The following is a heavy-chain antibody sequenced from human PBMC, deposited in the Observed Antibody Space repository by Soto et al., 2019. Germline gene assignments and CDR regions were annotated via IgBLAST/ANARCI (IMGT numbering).Heavy chain of an antibody. CDR1: GGSISSYY. D-gene: IGHD5-18*01. Sequence: SETLSLTCTVSGGSISSYYWSWIRQPPGKGLEWIGYISYSGSTNYNSSLKSRVTISVDTSRNQFSLKLSSVTAADTAVYYCAREGVTPSYYYYYGMDVWGQGTTVTVSS. CDR3: AREGVTPSYYYYYGMDV. CDR2: ISYSGST. J-gene: IGHJ6*02. V-gene: IGHV4-59*01.